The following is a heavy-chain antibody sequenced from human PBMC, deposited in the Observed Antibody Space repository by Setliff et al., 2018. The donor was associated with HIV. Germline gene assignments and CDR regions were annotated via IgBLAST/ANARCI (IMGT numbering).Heavy chain of an antibody. V-gene: IGHV3-33*01. CDR2: IRYDGTTD. Sequence: GGSLRLSCASSGFTFSSFDMHWVRQAPGKGLEWVAGIRYDGTTDVYADSVKGRFTISRDNSKNTVFLQMNSLRAEDTAVYYCASRSDYWGQGTLVTVSS. J-gene: IGHJ4*02. CDR3: ASRSDY. CDR1: GFTFSSFD.